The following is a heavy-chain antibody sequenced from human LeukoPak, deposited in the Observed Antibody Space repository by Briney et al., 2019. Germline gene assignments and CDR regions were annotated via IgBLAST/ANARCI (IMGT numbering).Heavy chain of an antibody. CDR2: IYTSGST. Sequence: PSETLSLTCTVSGGSISSYYWSWIRQPAGKGLEWIGRIYTSGSTNYNPSLKSRVTMSVDTSKTQFSLKLSSVTAADTAVYYCARVSRKQTRDWFDPWGQGTLVTVSS. D-gene: IGHD4-11*01. V-gene: IGHV4-4*07. CDR1: GGSISSYY. CDR3: ARVSRKQTRDWFDP. J-gene: IGHJ5*02.